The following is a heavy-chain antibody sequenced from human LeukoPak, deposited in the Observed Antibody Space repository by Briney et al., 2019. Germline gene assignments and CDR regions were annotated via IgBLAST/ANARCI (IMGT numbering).Heavy chain of an antibody. Sequence: PSETLSLTCTVTGGSISSHYWSWIRQPPGKKLKWIGYIYYSGSTNYNPSLKSRVTISVDTSKNQFSLKLSSVTAADTAVYYCARGGCSSTSCWDWFDPWGQGTLVTVSS. CDR2: IYYSGST. J-gene: IGHJ5*02. V-gene: IGHV4-59*11. CDR3: ARGGCSSTSCWDWFDP. D-gene: IGHD2-2*01. CDR1: GGSISSHY.